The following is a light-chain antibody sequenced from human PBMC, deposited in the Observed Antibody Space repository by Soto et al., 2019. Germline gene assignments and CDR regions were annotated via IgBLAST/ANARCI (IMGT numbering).Light chain of an antibody. CDR3: HLYYSVPQT. Sequence: DIVMTQSPDSLAVSLGERATINCKSSQSVLHSSNNKNYLAWYQQKPGQPPRLLIYWASTRESGVPDRFSGSGSATDFTLTISRLQAEDVAVYYCHLYYSVPQTFGQGTNLDIK. CDR2: WAS. V-gene: IGKV4-1*01. J-gene: IGKJ2*01. CDR1: QSVLHSSNNKNY.